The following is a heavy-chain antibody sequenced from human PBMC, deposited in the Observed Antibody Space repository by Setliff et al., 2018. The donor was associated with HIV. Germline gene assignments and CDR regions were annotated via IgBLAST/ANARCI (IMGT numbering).Heavy chain of an antibody. CDR1: GGSFSDYS. Sequence: SETLSLTCAVYGGSFSDYSWSWIRQPPGKGLEWIGEISYSGSTNYNPSLKSRVTISVDTSQNQFSLKLRSVTAADTAVYYCARYRSKLDWFDPWGQGTLVTVSS. CDR3: ARYRSKLDWFDP. V-gene: IGHV4-34*01. CDR2: ISYSGST. D-gene: IGHD1-26*01. J-gene: IGHJ5*02.